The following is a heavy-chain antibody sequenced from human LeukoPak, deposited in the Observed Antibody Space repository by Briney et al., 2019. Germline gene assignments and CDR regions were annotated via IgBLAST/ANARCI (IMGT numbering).Heavy chain of an antibody. J-gene: IGHJ6*03. CDR3: AASDTAGAGWAYYYYYYMDV. CDR1: GGSISSYSISSYY. D-gene: IGHD5-18*01. Sequence: SETLSLTCTVSGGSISSYSISSYYWSWIRQPPGKGLEWIGYIYYSGTTKYNPSLKSRVTISVDTSKNQFSLKLSSVTAADTAVYYCAASDTAGAGWAYYYYYYMDVWGKGTTVTVSS. CDR2: IYYSGTT. V-gene: IGHV4-61*05.